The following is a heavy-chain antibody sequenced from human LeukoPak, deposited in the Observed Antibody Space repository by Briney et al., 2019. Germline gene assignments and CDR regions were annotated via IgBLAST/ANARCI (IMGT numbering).Heavy chain of an antibody. CDR1: GGTFSSYA. CDR2: IIPIFGAA. D-gene: IGHD5-18*01. CDR3: AREQRGYSYGIPLFRWFDP. J-gene: IGHJ5*02. V-gene: IGHV1-69*13. Sequence: SVKVSCKASGGTFSSYAISWVRQAPGQGLEWMGGIIPIFGAANYAQKFQGRVTITADESTSTAYMELSSLRSEDTAVYYCAREQRGYSYGIPLFRWFDPWGQGTLVTVSS.